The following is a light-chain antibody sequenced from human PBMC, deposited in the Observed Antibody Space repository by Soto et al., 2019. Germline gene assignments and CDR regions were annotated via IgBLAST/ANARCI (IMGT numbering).Light chain of an antibody. CDR3: QQYGNSPRT. Sequence: EIVMTQSPATLSVSPVERATLSCRASQSVSSNLAWYQQKPGQAPRLLIYGASTRATGIPDRFSGSGSGTDFTLTISRLEPEDFAVYFCQQYGNSPRTFGQGTRLEI. J-gene: IGKJ5*01. CDR1: QSVSSN. V-gene: IGKV3-20*01. CDR2: GAS.